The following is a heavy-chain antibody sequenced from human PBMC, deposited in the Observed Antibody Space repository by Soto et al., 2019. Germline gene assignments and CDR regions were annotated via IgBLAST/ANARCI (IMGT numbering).Heavy chain of an antibody. CDR2: INPYNGNT. J-gene: IGHJ4*01. V-gene: IGHV1-18*04. CDR3: AIHPGAATFDY. Sequence: ASVKVSCKASGYSFSSYGVSWVRQAPGQGLEWIGWINPYNGNTLNAQNLQGRVTLTTDTSTSTAYMELRSLRSDDTAIYYCAIHPGAATFDYWGQGTLVTVSS. CDR1: GYSFSSYG. D-gene: IGHD1-26*01.